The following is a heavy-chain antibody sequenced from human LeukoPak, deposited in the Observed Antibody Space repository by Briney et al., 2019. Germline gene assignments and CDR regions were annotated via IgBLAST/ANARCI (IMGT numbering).Heavy chain of an antibody. CDR3: TRGHWGLQS. D-gene: IGHD7-27*01. CDR2: IHHSGNS. Sequence: SETLSLTCTVSGASVTEYYWSWIRQSPGKGLEWINIHHSGNSDYNPSLRSRVTTSLDTSKNQFSLNLISGTAADTAVYYCTRGHWGLQSWSQGTLVTVSS. V-gene: IGHV4-59*02. J-gene: IGHJ5*02. CDR1: GASVTEYY.